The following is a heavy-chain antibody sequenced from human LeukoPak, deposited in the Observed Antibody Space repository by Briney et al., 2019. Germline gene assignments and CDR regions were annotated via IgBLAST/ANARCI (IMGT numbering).Heavy chain of an antibody. CDR2: ISGSGATT. V-gene: IGHV3-23*01. CDR1: GFSFRTYA. Sequence: GGSLRLSCAASGFSFRTYAMTWVRQALGKGLEWVSSISGSGATTYNADPLKGRFTISRDNSENTLYLQMNSLRAEDTAVYYCVKESTGSGYYCAPDYWGQGTLVTVS. CDR3: VKESTGSGYYCAPDY. D-gene: IGHD3-22*01. J-gene: IGHJ4*02.